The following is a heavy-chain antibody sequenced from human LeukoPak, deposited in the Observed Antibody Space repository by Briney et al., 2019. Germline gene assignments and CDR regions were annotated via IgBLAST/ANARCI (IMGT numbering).Heavy chain of an antibody. CDR1: GFTFSSYA. D-gene: IGHD6-6*01. J-gene: IGHJ5*02. CDR2: ISSNGGST. V-gene: IGHV3-64*01. Sequence: TGGSLRLSCAASGFTFSSYAMHWVRHAPGKGLEYVSAISSNGGSTYYANSVKGRFTISRDNSKNTLYLQMGSLRAEDRAVYYCARAYVYSSSSPCFDRWGQGTLVTVSS. CDR3: ARAYVYSSSSPCFDR.